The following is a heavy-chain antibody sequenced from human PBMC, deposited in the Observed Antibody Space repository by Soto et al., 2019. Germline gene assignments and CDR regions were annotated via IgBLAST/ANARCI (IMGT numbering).Heavy chain of an antibody. CDR3: ARAGDCSGGSCYLEYFQH. V-gene: IGHV4-34*01. J-gene: IGHJ1*01. Sequence: SETLSLTCAVYGGSFSGYYWSWIRQPPGKGLEWIGEINHSGSTNYNPSLKSRVTISVDTSKNQFSLKLSSVTAADTAVYYCARAGDCSGGSCYLEYFQHWGQGTLVTVSS. D-gene: IGHD2-15*01. CDR2: INHSGST. CDR1: GGSFSGYY.